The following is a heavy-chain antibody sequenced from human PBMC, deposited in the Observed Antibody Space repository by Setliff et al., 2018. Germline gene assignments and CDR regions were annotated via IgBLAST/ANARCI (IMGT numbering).Heavy chain of an antibody. CDR1: GYIFTNNY. Sequence: GSVKVSCKASGYIFTNNYIHWVRQAPGQGLEWMGIINPSGSTTYAQKFQGRVTMTRDTSTSAVFLELSSLTSEDTAMYYCARDSPFDYWGQGTLVTVSS. V-gene: IGHV1-46*01. CDR2: INPSGST. J-gene: IGHJ4*02. CDR3: ARDSPFDY.